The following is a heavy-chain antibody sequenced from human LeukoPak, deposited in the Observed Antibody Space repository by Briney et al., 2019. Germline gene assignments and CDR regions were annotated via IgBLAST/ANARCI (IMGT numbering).Heavy chain of an antibody. D-gene: IGHD3-10*01. Sequence: SETLSLTCTVSGGSISSYYWCWIRQPPRKGLEWIGYIYYIGSTNYNPSLKSRVTISLDRSQNQFSLKLSSATAADTAVYYCARIQGMVRGVIISNNWFDPWGQGTLVTVSS. CDR2: IYYIGST. V-gene: IGHV4-59*01. CDR3: ARIQGMVRGVIISNNWFDP. J-gene: IGHJ5*02. CDR1: GGSISSYY.